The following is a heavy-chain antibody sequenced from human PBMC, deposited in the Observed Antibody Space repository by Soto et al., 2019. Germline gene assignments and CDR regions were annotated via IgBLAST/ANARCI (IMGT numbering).Heavy chain of an antibody. D-gene: IGHD3-10*01. J-gene: IGHJ4*02. CDR2: ISYDGSNK. CDR3: AKDRMGAGVRGYFDY. Sequence: QVQLVESGGGVVQPGKSLRLSCAGSGFTFSSYGMDWLRQAPGKGLEWVAVISYDGSNKYYADSVKGRFTISRDNSKNTLYLQMSSLRADDTAVYYCAKDRMGAGVRGYFDYWGQGTLVTVSS. CDR1: GFTFSSYG. V-gene: IGHV3-30*18.